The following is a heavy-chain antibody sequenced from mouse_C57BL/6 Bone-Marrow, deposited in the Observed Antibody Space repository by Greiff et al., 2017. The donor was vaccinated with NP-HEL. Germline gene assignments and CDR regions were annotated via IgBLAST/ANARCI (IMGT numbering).Heavy chain of an antibody. CDR1: GFSLTSYG. D-gene: IGHD1-1*01. CDR2: IWSGGST. Sequence: QVHVKQSGPGLVQPSQSLSITCTVSGFSLTSYGVHWVRQPPGKGLEWLGVIWSGGSTDYNAAFISRLSISKDNSKSQVFFKMNSLQADDTAIYYCAIYYCSSLDYAMDYWGQGTSVTVSS. J-gene: IGHJ4*01. V-gene: IGHV2-4*01. CDR3: AIYYCSSLDYAMDY.